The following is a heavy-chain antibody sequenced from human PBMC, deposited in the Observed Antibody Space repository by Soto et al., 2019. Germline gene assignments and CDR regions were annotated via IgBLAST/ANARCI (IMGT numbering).Heavy chain of an antibody. Sequence: ASVKVSCKASGYTFTSYAMHWVRQAPVQRLEWMGWINAGNGNTKYSQKCQGRVTITRDTSASTAYMELSSLRSVDTAVYYCARDLGGWPDYWGQGTLVTVSS. J-gene: IGHJ4*02. CDR2: INAGNGNT. V-gene: IGHV1-3*01. CDR3: ARDLGGWPDY. D-gene: IGHD2-15*01. CDR1: GYTFTSYA.